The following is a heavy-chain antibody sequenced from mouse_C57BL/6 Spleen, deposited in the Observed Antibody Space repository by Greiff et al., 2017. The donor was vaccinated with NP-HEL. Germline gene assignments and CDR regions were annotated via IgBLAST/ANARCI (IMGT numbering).Heavy chain of an antibody. D-gene: IGHD1-1*01. Sequence: EVQLQQSGAELVRPGASVKLSCTASGFNIKDDYMHWVKQRPEQGLEWIGWIDPENGDTEYASKFQGKATITADTSSNTAYLQLSSLTSEDTAVYYCTTAGDYYYGSPFAYWGQGTLVTVSA. CDR2: IDPENGDT. V-gene: IGHV14-4*01. CDR1: GFNIKDDY. CDR3: TTAGDYYYGSPFAY. J-gene: IGHJ3*01.